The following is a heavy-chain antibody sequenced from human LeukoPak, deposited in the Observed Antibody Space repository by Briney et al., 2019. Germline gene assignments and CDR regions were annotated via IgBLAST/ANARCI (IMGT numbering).Heavy chain of an antibody. CDR1: GGSISSGGYY. CDR2: IYHSGST. Sequence: SETLSLTCTVSGGSISSGGYYWSWIRQPPGKGLEWIGYIYHSGSTYYNPSLKSRVTISLDRSKNQFSLKLSSVTAADTAVYYCARGGAPDIAARLNWFDPWGQGTLVTVSS. J-gene: IGHJ5*02. V-gene: IGHV4-30-2*01. D-gene: IGHD6-6*01. CDR3: ARGGAPDIAARLNWFDP.